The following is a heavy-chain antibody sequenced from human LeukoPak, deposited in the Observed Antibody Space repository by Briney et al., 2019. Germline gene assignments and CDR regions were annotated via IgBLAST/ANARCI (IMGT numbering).Heavy chain of an antibody. J-gene: IGHJ4*02. Sequence: PGGSLGLSCAASGFTFSTSGMHWVRQAPGKGLEWVAVISHDGTNQYYADSVKGRFTISRDNSKNILYLQMNSLRTDDTAVYYCVRDLVYCSSTRCSDYWGQGTLVTVSS. CDR2: ISHDGTNQ. V-gene: IGHV3-30*03. D-gene: IGHD2-2*01. CDR1: GFTFSTSG. CDR3: VRDLVYCSSTRCSDY.